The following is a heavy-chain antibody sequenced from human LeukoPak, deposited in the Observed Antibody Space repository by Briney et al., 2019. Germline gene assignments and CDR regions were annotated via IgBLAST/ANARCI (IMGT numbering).Heavy chain of an antibody. V-gene: IGHV4-39*01. J-gene: IGHJ4*02. CDR2: IYYSGST. Sequence: SETLSLTCTVSGGSISSSSYYWGWIRQPPGKGLEWIGSIYYSGSTYYNPSLKSRVTISVDTSKNQFSLKLSPVTAADTAVYYCARTLGYGDFDYWGQGTLVTVSS. CDR3: ARTLGYGDFDY. CDR1: GGSISSSSYY. D-gene: IGHD4-17*01.